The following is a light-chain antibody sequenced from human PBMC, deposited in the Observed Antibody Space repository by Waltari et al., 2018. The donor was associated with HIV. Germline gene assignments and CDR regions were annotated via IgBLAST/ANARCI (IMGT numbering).Light chain of an antibody. CDR3: QQYFSPTWT. Sequence: IQMTQSPSTLSASVGDRVTITCRASQTISTWLAWDQQKPGKGPKLLIYKASVLQSGVSSRFSGSGSGTEFTLTISSLQPDDFATYYCQQYFSPTWTFGQGTKVDI. CDR1: QTISTW. CDR2: KAS. V-gene: IGKV1-5*03. J-gene: IGKJ1*01.